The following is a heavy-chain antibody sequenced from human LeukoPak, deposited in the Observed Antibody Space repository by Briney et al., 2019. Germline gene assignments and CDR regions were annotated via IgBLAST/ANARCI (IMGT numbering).Heavy chain of an antibody. V-gene: IGHV4-61*02. CDR1: GGSVSNNSFH. CDR3: AAAPLPRDLLEYWKDFYYMDV. CDR2: VYRGGST. Sequence: ASETLSLTRSVSGGSVSNNSFHWSWIRQPAGKRPEWIGRVYRGGSTDYNPSLKSRVTISVDTSKNHFSLKLSSVTAADTAVYFCAAAPLPRDLLEYWKDFYYMDVWGKGTLVTLSS. D-gene: IGHD2/OR15-2a*01. J-gene: IGHJ6*03.